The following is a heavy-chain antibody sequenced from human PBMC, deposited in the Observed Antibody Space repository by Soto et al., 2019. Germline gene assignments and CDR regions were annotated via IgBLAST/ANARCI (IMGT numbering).Heavy chain of an antibody. CDR2: INPRGGRT. V-gene: IGHV1-46*03. D-gene: IGHD5-18*01. J-gene: IGHJ4*01. Sequence: QVQLVQSGAEVKKPGASVKVSCKAYGYTFTTYYMHWVRQPPGQGLEWMGIINPRGGRTSYARNAQGTITRTMETSPSTVNLELGSLRCEDTTVYYCSRGPCCGYSSPFDYWSHGTPVT. CDR1: GYTFTTYY. CDR3: SRGPCCGYSSPFDY.